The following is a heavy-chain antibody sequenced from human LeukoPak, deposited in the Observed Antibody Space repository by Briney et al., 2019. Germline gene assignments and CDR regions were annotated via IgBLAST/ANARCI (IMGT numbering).Heavy chain of an antibody. D-gene: IGHD3-22*01. V-gene: IGHV4-34*01. Sequence: SETLSLTCAVYGGSFSGYYWSWIRQPPGKGLEWIGEINHSGSTNYNPSLKSRVTISVDTSKNQFSLKLSSVTAADTAVYYCARHFRIYDSSGYYPDAFDIWGQGTMVTVSS. CDR1: GGSFSGYY. CDR3: ARHFRIYDSSGYYPDAFDI. CDR2: INHSGST. J-gene: IGHJ3*02.